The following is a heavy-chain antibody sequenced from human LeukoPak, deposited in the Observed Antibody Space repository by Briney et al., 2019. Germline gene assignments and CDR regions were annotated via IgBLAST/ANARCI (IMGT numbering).Heavy chain of an antibody. CDR3: ARAKYYDILSFDY. V-gene: IGHV1-18*01. CDR2: ISAYNGNT. J-gene: IGHJ4*02. D-gene: IGHD3-9*01. Sequence: ASVTVSCMASRYTFTSYGISWVRQAPGQGLEWMGWISAYNGNTNYAQKLQGRVTMTTDTSTSTAYMELRSLRSDDTAVYYCARAKYYDILSFDYWGQGLLVTVSS. CDR1: RYTFTSYG.